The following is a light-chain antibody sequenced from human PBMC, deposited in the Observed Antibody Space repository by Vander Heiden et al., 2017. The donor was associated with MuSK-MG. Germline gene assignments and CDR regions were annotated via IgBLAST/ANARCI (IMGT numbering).Light chain of an antibody. CDR1: QGISSY. V-gene: IGKV1D-8*01. CDR3: QQYYSFPPKLT. Sequence: VIWMTQSPSLLSASTGDRVTISCRMSQGISSYLAWYQQKPGKAPELLIYAASRFSGSGSGTDFTLTISCLQSEDFATYYCQQYYSFPPKLTFGGGTKVEIK. J-gene: IGKJ4*01. CDR2: A.